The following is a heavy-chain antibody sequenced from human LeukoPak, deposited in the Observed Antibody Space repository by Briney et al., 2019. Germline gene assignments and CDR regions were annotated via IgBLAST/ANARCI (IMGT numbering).Heavy chain of an antibody. V-gene: IGHV4-34*01. CDR2: INHSGST. CDR1: GGSFSGYF. CDR3: ARRNYATTYYYYGMDV. D-gene: IGHD1-7*01. J-gene: IGHJ6*02. Sequence: SETLSLTCAVYGGSFSGYFWSWIRQPPGKGLEWIGEINHSGSTNYNPSLKSRVTISVAKSKNQFSLKLSSVTAADTAVYYCARRNYATTYYYYGMDVWGQGTTVTVSS.